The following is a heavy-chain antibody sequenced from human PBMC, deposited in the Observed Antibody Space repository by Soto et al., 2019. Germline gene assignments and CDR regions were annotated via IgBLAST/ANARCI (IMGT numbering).Heavy chain of an antibody. CDR1: GFAFDNG. J-gene: IGHJ4*02. Sequence: XESLRLSCAASGFAFDNGMTWVRQAPGKGLEWISTVDYSGNSQHYADSVKGRFTISRDKSRDTIALQMSNLRAEDTALYYCVSWVTAHFDNWGQGTLVTVSS. CDR3: VSWVTAHFDN. D-gene: IGHD2-21*02. V-gene: IGHV3-23*05. CDR2: VDYSGNSQ.